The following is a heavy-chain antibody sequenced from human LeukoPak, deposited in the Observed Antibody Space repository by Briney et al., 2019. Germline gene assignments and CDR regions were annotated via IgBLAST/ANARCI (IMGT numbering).Heavy chain of an antibody. J-gene: IGHJ6*02. CDR2: ISAYNGNT. CDR3: ARDTPLPTIRFGELLTPDYYYYGMDV. D-gene: IGHD3-10*01. CDR1: GYTLTSYG. Sequence: ASVKVSCKASGYTLTSYGISWVRQAPGQGLEWMGWISAYNGNTNYAQKLQGRVTMTTDTSTSTAYMELRSLRSDDTAVYYCARDTPLPTIRFGELLTPDYYYYGMDVWGQGTTVTVSS. V-gene: IGHV1-18*01.